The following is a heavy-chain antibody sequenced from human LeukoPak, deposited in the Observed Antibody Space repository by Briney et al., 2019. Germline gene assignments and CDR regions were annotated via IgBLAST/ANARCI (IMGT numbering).Heavy chain of an antibody. Sequence: GGSLRLSCTASGFTFSTLAMSWVRQAPGKGLEWVSSISSRGDDTTYADSVKGRFTVSRDNSKNTLYLQLNSLRVDDAAIYYCAKHRRSTLVTAYFDSWGQGTLVTVSS. CDR1: GFTFSTLA. D-gene: IGHD2-21*02. CDR3: AKHRRSTLVTAYFDS. CDR2: ISSRGDDT. J-gene: IGHJ4*02. V-gene: IGHV3-23*01.